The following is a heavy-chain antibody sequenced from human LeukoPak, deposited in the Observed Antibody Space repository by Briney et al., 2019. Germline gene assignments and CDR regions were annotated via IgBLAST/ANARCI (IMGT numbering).Heavy chain of an antibody. CDR2: ISSSSSYI. V-gene: IGHV3-21*01. CDR1: GFTFSSYE. J-gene: IGHJ3*02. CDR3: ARDGYCSGGSCHYVAFDI. D-gene: IGHD2-15*01. Sequence: GGSLRLSCAASGFTFSSYEMNWVRQAPGKGLEWVSSISSSSSYIYYADSVKGRFTISRDNAKNSLYLQMHSLRAEDTAVYYCARDGYCSGGSCHYVAFDIWGQGTMVTVSS.